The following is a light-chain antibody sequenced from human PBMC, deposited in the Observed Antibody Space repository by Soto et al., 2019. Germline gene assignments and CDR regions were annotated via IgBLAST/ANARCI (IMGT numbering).Light chain of an antibody. Sequence: DIVMTQSPLSLPVTPGEPASISCRSSQSLLHSNGYNYLDWYLQKPGQCPQLLIYLGSNRASGVPDRFSGSGSGKDFTLKISRVEAEDVGVYYCMPTLQTPRTFGQGPKVEIK. CDR1: QSLLHSNGYNY. J-gene: IGKJ1*01. CDR2: LGS. CDR3: MPTLQTPRT. V-gene: IGKV2-28*01.